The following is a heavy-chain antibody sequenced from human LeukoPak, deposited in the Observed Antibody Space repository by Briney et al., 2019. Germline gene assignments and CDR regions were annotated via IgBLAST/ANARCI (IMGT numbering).Heavy chain of an antibody. J-gene: IGHJ5*02. CDR2: IYPGDGGT. CDR3: APLMAVAGYTWFDP. D-gene: IGHD6-19*01. V-gene: IGHV5-51*01. Sequence: GGRRMIKKKMEGMGVIYPGDGGTRYSTSFKGRVTISADKCMSPAYLQWSSLKASDTAMYYCAPLMAVAGYTWFDPWAQGPLVTVSS.